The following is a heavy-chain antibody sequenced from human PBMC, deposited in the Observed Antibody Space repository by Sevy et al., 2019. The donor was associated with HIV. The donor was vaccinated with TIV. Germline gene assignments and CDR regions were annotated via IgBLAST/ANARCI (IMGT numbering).Heavy chain of an antibody. D-gene: IGHD3-22*01. J-gene: IGHJ3*02. CDR2: IYGSGGVT. Sequence: GGSLRLSCAASGFTFSSYAMNWVRQAPGKGLEWVSTIYGSGGVTYYAGSVKGRFTISSDKSNNTLYLQMNSLRVADTAVYYCAGGRYDSSGSFDAFDIWGQGTMVTVSS. CDR1: GFTFSSYA. CDR3: AGGRYDSSGSFDAFDI. V-gene: IGHV3-23*01.